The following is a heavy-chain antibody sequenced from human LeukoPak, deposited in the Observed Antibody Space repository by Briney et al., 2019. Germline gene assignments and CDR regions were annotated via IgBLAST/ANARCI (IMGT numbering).Heavy chain of an antibody. V-gene: IGHV4-4*07. Sequence: SETLSLTCTVSGGSISSYYWSWIRQPAGKGLKWIGRIYTSGSTNYNPSLKSRVTMSVDTSKNQFSLKLSSVTAADTAVYYCAREGRLPYFDYWGQGTLVTASS. CDR3: AREGRLPYFDY. J-gene: IGHJ4*02. CDR1: GGSISSYY. D-gene: IGHD5/OR15-5a*01. CDR2: IYTSGST.